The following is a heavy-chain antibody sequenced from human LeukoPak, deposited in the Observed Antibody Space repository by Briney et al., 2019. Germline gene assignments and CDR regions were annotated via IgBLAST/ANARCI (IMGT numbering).Heavy chain of an antibody. V-gene: IGHV1-24*01. CDR3: ATGVSGYYYQSGHFDY. J-gene: IGHJ4*02. D-gene: IGHD3-22*01. CDR2: FDPEDGET. CDR1: GYTFSGYY. Sequence: GASVKVSCKASGYTFSGYYIHWVRQAPGKGLEWMGGFDPEDGETIYAQKFQGRVTMTEDTSTDTAYMELSSLRSEDTAVYYCATGVSGYYYQSGHFDYWGQGTLVTVSS.